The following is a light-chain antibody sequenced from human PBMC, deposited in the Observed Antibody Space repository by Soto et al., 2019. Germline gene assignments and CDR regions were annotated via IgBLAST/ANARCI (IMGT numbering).Light chain of an antibody. CDR1: SSNNGAGYD. V-gene: IGLV1-40*01. CDR2: GNS. CDR3: QSYDSSLSRSV. Sequence: QSVRTQPPSVSGAPGQRVTMSCTGSSSNNGAGYDVHWYQQLPGTAPKLLIYGNSNRPSGVPDRFSGSKSGTSASLAITGLQAEDEADYYCQSYDSSLSRSVFGTGTKLTVL. J-gene: IGLJ1*01.